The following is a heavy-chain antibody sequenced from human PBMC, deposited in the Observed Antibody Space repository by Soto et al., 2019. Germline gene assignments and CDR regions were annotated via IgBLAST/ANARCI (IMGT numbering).Heavy chain of an antibody. CDR1: GGSFSGYY. V-gene: IGHV4-34*01. D-gene: IGHD5-12*01. J-gene: IGHJ6*01. CDR3: ARGGVATITRFGKYYYYYYGMDV. Sequence: AETLCLTCAFYGGSFSGYYWSWIRQPPGKGLECIGEINHSGSTNYNPSLKSRVTISVDTSKNQFSLKLSSVTAAETAVYYCARGGVATITRFGKYYYYYYGMDVWGQGTTVTVSS. CDR2: INHSGST.